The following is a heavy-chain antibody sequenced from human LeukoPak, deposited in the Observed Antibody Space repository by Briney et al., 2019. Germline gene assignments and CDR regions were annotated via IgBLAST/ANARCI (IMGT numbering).Heavy chain of an antibody. CDR1: GYTFTSYD. D-gene: IGHD2-2*02. CDR2: MNPNSGNT. J-gene: IGHJ4*02. V-gene: IGHV1-8*03. Sequence: ASVKVSCKASGYTFTSYDINWVRQATGQGLEWMGWMNPNSGNTGYAQKFQGRVTITRNTSISTAYMELSSLRSKDTAVYYCARGGLGYCSSTSCYIIDYWGQGTLVTVSS. CDR3: ARGGLGYCSSTSCYIIDY.